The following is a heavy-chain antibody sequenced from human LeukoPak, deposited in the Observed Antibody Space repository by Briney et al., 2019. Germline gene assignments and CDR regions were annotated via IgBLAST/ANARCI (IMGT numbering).Heavy chain of an antibody. CDR3: ARDGYASGSHDY. CDR1: GFTFSSYW. V-gene: IGHV3-7*04. J-gene: IGHJ4*02. Sequence: GGSLRLSCATSGFTFSSYWMTWVRQAPGTGLEWVANIKEDGSRQHYIGSVKGRFTISRDNAKSSLYLQMNSLRVEDSAVYYCARDGYASGSHDYWGQGTLVTVSS. CDR2: IKEDGSRQ. D-gene: IGHD3-10*01.